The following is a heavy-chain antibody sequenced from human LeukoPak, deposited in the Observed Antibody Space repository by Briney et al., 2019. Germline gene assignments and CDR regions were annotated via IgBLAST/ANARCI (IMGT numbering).Heavy chain of an antibody. Sequence: GASVKVSCKASGYTFTSYAMNWVRQAPGQGLEWMGWINTNTGNPTYAQGFTGRFVFSLDTSVSTAYLQISSLKAEDTAVYYCARDDFWSGGAGEYYFDYWGQGTLVTVSS. CDR3: ARDDFWSGGAGEYYFDY. CDR1: GYTFTSYA. V-gene: IGHV7-4-1*02. D-gene: IGHD3-3*01. J-gene: IGHJ4*02. CDR2: INTNTGNP.